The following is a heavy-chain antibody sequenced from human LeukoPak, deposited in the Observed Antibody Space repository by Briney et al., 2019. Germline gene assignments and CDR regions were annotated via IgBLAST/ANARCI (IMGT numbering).Heavy chain of an antibody. D-gene: IGHD5-12*01. V-gene: IGHV3-21*01. J-gene: IGHJ4*02. Sequence: PGGSLRLSCAASGFTFSTYAMSWVRQAPGKGPEWVSSISSGSSYIYYADSVKGRFTVPRDNSMNSLYLQMNSLRAEDTAVYYCARALAGYDPFFDYWGQGSLVTVSS. CDR3: ARALAGYDPFFDY. CDR2: ISSGSSYI. CDR1: GFTFSTYA.